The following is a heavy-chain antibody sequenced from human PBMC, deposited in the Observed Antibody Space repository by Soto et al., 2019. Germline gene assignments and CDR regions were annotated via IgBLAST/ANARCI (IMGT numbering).Heavy chain of an antibody. CDR3: AKSWGYCSGGSCYPTHSDY. J-gene: IGHJ4*02. CDR2: ISGSGGST. V-gene: IGHV3-23*01. Sequence: GGSLRLSCAASGFTFSSYAMSWVRQAPGKGLEWVSAISGSGGSTYYADSVKGRFTISRDNSKNTLYLQMNSLRAEDTAVYYCAKSWGYCSGGSCYPTHSDYWGQGTLVTVSS. CDR1: GFTFSSYA. D-gene: IGHD2-15*01.